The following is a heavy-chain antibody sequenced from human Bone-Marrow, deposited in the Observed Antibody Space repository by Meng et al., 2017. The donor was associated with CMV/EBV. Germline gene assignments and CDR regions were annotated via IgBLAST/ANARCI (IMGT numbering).Heavy chain of an antibody. CDR2: VRYDGGDK. D-gene: IGHD6-6*01. V-gene: IGHV3-30*02. J-gene: IGHJ6*02. CDR3: AREYSSSLYYYYYGMDV. CDR1: GFTFSNYG. Sequence: GESLKISCAASGFTFSNYGMHWVRQAPGKGLEWVAFVRYDGGDKFYADSVKGRFTISRDNAKNSLYLQMNSLRAEDTAVYYCAREYSSSLYYYYYGMDVWGQGTTVTVSS.